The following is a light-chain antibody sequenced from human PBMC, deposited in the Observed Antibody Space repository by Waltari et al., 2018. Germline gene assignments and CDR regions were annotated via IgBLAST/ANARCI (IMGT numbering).Light chain of an antibody. V-gene: IGLV2-14*01. Sequence: QSALTQPASVSGSPGQAIIISCTGTGSDVGGYDYVSWYQQYPGKAPRLIIYDVYNRPSGVSIRFSGSKSDNSASLTISGRQAEDESVYYCSSYTSSGVVFGGGTKLTVL. CDR1: GSDVGGYDY. J-gene: IGLJ2*01. CDR2: DVY. CDR3: SSYTSSGVV.